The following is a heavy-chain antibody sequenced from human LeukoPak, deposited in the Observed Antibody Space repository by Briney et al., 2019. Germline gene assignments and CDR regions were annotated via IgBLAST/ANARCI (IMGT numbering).Heavy chain of an antibody. CDR2: ISGSGGST. J-gene: IGHJ4*02. D-gene: IGHD1-1*01. Sequence: GGSLRLSCAASGLTFSSYAMSWVRQAPGKGLEWVSAISGSGGSTYYADSVKGRFTISRDNSKNTLYLQMNSLRAEDTAVYYCAKDLTIGTTPGVWGQGTLVTVSS. V-gene: IGHV3-23*01. CDR1: GLTFSSYA. CDR3: AKDLTIGTTPGV.